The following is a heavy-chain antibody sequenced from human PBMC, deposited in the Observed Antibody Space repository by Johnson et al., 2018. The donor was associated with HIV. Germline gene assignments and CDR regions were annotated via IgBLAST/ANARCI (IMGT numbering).Heavy chain of an antibody. V-gene: IGHV3-NL1*01. CDR3: ARNRITMVQMTSHDVFDI. CDR2: IYSGGST. D-gene: IGHD3-10*01. J-gene: IGHJ3*02. CDR1: GFTFSSYG. Sequence: QVQLVESGGGVVQPGGSLRLSCAASGFTFSSYGMHWVRQAPGKGLEWVSVIYSGGSTYYADSVKGRFTISRDNSKNTLYLQMGSLRAEDTAVYFCARNRITMVQMTSHDVFDIWGQGTMVTVSS.